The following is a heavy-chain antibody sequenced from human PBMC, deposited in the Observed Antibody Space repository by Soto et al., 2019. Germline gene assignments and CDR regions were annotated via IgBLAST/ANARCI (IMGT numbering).Heavy chain of an antibody. D-gene: IGHD2-15*01. CDR2: INPNSGGT. J-gene: IGHJ6*02. CDR1: GYTFTGYY. CDR3: ARGSCSGGSCYSNYYYGMDV. Sequence: ASVKVSCKASGYTFTGYYMHWVRQAPGQGREWMGWINPNSGGTNYAQKFQGWVTMTRDTSISTAYMELSRLRSDDTAVYYCARGSCSGGSCYSNYYYGMDVWGQGXTVTVSS. V-gene: IGHV1-2*04.